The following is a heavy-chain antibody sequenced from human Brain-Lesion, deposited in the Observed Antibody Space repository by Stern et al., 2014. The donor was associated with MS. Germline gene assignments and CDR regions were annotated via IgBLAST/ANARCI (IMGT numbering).Heavy chain of an antibody. CDR2: VHPDDADP. J-gene: IGHJ5*02. CDR3: ARQIYFGSGSYPHFMDVRNWFDP. D-gene: IGHD3-10*01. Sequence: EVQLVESGPEVKKPGESLTISRKGSGYAFTKYWIDWVRQLPRKGLERMGHVHPDDADPRCSTSFKGDVPLPAHKSLTTPSLPWSSLMASDTAMYYCARQIYFGSGSYPHFMDVRNWFDPWGQGTLVTVSS. CDR1: GYAFTKYW. V-gene: IGHV5-51*01.